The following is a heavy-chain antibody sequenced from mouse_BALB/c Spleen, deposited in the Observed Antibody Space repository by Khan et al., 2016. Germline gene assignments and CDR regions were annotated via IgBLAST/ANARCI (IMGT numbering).Heavy chain of an antibody. CDR1: DYTFTSYW. J-gene: IGHJ4*01. V-gene: IGHV1S41*01. D-gene: IGHD1-1*01. Sequence: DLVKPGASVKLSCKASDYTFTSYWINWIKQRPGQGLEWIGRIAPGSGSTSYNEIFKGKATLTVDTSSCTAYIQLSSLSSEDSAVYFCEREGTVPLMDYWGQGTSVTVSS. CDR2: IAPGSGST. CDR3: EREGTVPLMDY.